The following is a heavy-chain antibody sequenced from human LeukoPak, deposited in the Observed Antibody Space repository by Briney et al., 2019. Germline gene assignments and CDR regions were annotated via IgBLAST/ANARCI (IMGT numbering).Heavy chain of an antibody. Sequence: GGSLRLSCAASGFTVSSNYMSWVRQAPGKGLEWVSVICSGGSTHYADSVKGRFTISRDNSKNTLYLQMNSLRAEDTAVYYCARAPFDSSGYYYDFYYYYMDVWGKGTTVTVPS. CDR2: ICSGGST. D-gene: IGHD3-22*01. CDR1: GFTVSSNY. J-gene: IGHJ6*03. V-gene: IGHV3-53*01. CDR3: ARAPFDSSGYYYDFYYYYMDV.